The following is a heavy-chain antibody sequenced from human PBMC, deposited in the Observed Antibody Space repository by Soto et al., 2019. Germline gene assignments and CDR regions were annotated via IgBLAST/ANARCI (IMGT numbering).Heavy chain of an antibody. J-gene: IGHJ4*02. CDR1: GGSFSGYY. CDR3: ARSRYSYGPYYFDY. D-gene: IGHD5-18*01. Sequence: QVQLQQWGAGLLKPSETLSLTCAVYGGSFSGYYWSWIRQPPGKGLEWIGEINHSGSTNYNPSLESRVTISVDTSKNQFSLKLSSVTAADTAVYYCARSRYSYGPYYFDYWGQGTLVTVSS. V-gene: IGHV4-34*01. CDR2: INHSGST.